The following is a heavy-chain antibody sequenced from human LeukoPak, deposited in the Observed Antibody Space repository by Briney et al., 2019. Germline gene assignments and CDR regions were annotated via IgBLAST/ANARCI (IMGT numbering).Heavy chain of an antibody. V-gene: IGHV1-18*01. CDR2: ISAYNGNT. D-gene: IGHD1-26*01. CDR3: ARDYRGRWEPTQFDY. J-gene: IGHJ4*02. CDR1: GYTFTSYG. Sequence: GASVKVSCTASGYTFTSYGMSWVRQAPGQGLEWVGWISAYNGNTNYAQTLQGRVTITTDTSTSTAYMELRSLRSDDTAVYYCARDYRGRWEPTQFDYWGQGTRLTVSS.